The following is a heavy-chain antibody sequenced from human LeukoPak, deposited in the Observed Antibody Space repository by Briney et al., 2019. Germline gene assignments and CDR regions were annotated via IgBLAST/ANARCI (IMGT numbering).Heavy chain of an antibody. Sequence: PGGSLRLSCAASGFTVSSNYMSWVRQAPGKGLEWVSGIYSGGSTYYADSVKGRFTISRDNSKNTLFLQMNSLRAEDTAVYYCAREFGAVAVCDYWGQGTLVTVSS. J-gene: IGHJ4*02. CDR1: GFTVSSNY. V-gene: IGHV3-53*01. CDR3: AREFGAVAVCDY. D-gene: IGHD6-19*01. CDR2: IYSGGST.